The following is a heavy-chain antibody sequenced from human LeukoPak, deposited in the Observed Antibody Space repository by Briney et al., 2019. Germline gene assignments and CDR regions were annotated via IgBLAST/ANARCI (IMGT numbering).Heavy chain of an antibody. Sequence: PGGSLRLSCAASGFTFSDYYMSWIRQAPGKGLEWVSYISSSGSTIYYADSVKGRFTISRDNAKNSLYLQMNSLRAEDTAVYYCARDSLLWFGESYYYYYMDVWGKGTTVTVSS. D-gene: IGHD3-10*01. J-gene: IGHJ6*03. CDR1: GFTFSDYY. V-gene: IGHV3-11*04. CDR3: ARDSLLWFGESYYYYYMDV. CDR2: ISSSGSTI.